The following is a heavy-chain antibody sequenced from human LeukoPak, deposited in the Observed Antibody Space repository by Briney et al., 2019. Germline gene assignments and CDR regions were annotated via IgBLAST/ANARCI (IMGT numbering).Heavy chain of an antibody. CDR3: ARVLMTINYDSGDTLDY. CDR2: ISSSGSTI. Sequence: GGSLRLSCAASGFTFSRYEMNWVRQAPGKGLEWVSYISSSGSTIYYADSVKGRFTISRDNAKNSLYLQMNSLRAEDTAVYYCARVLMTINYDSGDTLDYWGQGTLVTVSS. V-gene: IGHV3-48*03. CDR1: GFTFSRYE. D-gene: IGHD4-17*01. J-gene: IGHJ4*02.